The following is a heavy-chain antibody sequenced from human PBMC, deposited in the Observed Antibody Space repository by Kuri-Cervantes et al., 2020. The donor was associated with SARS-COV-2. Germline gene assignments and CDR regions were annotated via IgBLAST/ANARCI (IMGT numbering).Heavy chain of an antibody. Sequence: GESLKISCAASGCTFSSYAMSWVRQAPGKGLEWVSAISGSGGSTYYADSVKGRFTISRDNSKNTLYLQMNSLRAEDTAVYYCAKGFPRAYCSGGSCYAKDAFDIWGQGTMVTVSS. CDR1: GCTFSSYA. D-gene: IGHD2-15*01. CDR2: ISGSGGST. CDR3: AKGFPRAYCSGGSCYAKDAFDI. V-gene: IGHV3-23*01. J-gene: IGHJ3*02.